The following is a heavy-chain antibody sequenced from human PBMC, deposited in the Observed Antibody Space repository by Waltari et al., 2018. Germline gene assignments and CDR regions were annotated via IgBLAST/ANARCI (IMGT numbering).Heavy chain of an antibody. J-gene: IGHJ1*01. D-gene: IGHD6-19*01. Sequence: EVQLVESGGGLVQPGGSLRLSCAASGFSLSNYWMSWVRQAPGKGLGRVAKIKQDGSEKYYGDSVKGRFSISRDNAKNTLYLQMNSLRAEDTAMYFCAKGTSGWNPSEYFQHWGQGALVTVSS. CDR3: AKGTSGWNPSEYFQH. CDR2: IKQDGSEK. CDR1: GFSLSNYW. V-gene: IGHV3-7*01.